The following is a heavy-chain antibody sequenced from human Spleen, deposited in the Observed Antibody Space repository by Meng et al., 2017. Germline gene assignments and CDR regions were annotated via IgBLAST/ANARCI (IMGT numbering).Heavy chain of an antibody. CDR2: INTGNGDT. J-gene: IGHJ4*02. CDR3: AREELQLRLHSELGQ. CDR1: GGTFSSYA. Sequence: ASVNVSCKASGGTFSSYAISGVRQAPGQRLEWMGWINTGNGDTQYSQKFQGRVIIESDTFATPAFMQLSSLSSEETAVYYCAREELQLRLHSELGQWGQGTLVTVSS. D-gene: IGHD5-12*01. V-gene: IGHV1-3*04.